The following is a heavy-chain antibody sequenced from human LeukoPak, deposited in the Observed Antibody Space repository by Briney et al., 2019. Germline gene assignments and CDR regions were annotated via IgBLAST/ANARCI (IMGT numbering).Heavy chain of an antibody. CDR1: GGTFSNYA. D-gene: IGHD5-12*01. J-gene: IGHJ6*03. Sequence: ASVKASCKTSGGTFSNYAISWVRQAPGQGLEWMGGIIPIFNTPNYAQRFQGRVTISAAESTSTAYMELSSLRSQDTAVYYCATDLGGGYRRNYSYYMDVWGEGTTVTVSS. V-gene: IGHV1-69*13. CDR2: IIPIFNTP. CDR3: ATDLGGGYRRNYSYYMDV.